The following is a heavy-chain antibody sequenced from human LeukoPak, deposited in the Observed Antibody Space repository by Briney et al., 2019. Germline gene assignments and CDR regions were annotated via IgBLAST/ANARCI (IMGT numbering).Heavy chain of an antibody. CDR3: AKAGYSSSWPLDY. CDR1: GFTFSSDG. Sequence: PGGSLRLSCAASGFTFSSDGVSWVRQAPPKGLQWVSAPSGSGSTTYYADSVKGRFTISRDNSKNTLFLAMNSLRVEDTAVYYCAKAGYSSSWPLDYWGQGTQVTVSS. D-gene: IGHD6-13*01. J-gene: IGHJ4*02. V-gene: IGHV3-23*01. CDR2: PSGSGSTT.